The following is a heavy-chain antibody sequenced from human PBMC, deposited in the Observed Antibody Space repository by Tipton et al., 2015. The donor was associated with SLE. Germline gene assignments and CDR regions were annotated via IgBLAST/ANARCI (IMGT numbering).Heavy chain of an antibody. CDR3: AKVRGWVDAFDI. CDR2: IIYSGGHT. D-gene: IGHD1-26*01. J-gene: IGHJ3*02. V-gene: IGHV3-23*03. Sequence: SLRLSCAASGFTFSTYAMSWVRQAPGKGLEWVSIIYSGGHTYYAGSVKGRFTISRDNSENTLFLQMNSLTIEDTAVYYCAKVRGWVDAFDIWGQGTMVTVSS. CDR1: GFTFSTYA.